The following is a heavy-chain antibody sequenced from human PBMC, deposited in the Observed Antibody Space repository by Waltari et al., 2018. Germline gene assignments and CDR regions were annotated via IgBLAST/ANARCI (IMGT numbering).Heavy chain of an antibody. CDR3: ASGGGLPYYYMDV. J-gene: IGHJ6*03. Sequence: QVRLQESGPGLVKPSQTLSLTCTVSGGSISSGSYYWSWIRQPAGKGLEWIGRIYTSGSTNYNPSLKSRVTISVDTSKNQFSLKLSSVTAADTAVYYCASGGGLPYYYMDVWGKGTTVTVSS. CDR1: GGSISSGSYY. V-gene: IGHV4-61*02. D-gene: IGHD3-16*01. CDR2: IYTSGST.